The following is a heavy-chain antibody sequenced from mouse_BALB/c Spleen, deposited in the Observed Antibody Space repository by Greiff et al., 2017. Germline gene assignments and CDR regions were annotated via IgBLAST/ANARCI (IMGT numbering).Heavy chain of an antibody. Sequence: VQLQQSGAELAKPGASVKMSCKASGYTFTSYWMHWVKQRPGQGLEWIGYINPSTGYTEYNQKFKDKATLTADKSSSTAYMQLSSLTSEDSAVYYCARYDTVVATDYWGQGTTLTVSS. CDR2: INPSTGYT. CDR1: GYTFTSYW. V-gene: IGHV1-7*01. CDR3: ARYDTVVATDY. D-gene: IGHD1-1*01. J-gene: IGHJ2*01.